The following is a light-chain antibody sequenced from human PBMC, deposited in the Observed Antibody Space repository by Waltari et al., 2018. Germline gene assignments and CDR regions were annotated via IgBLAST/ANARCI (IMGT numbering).Light chain of an antibody. CDR2: GAS. V-gene: IGKV1-17*03. CDR1: QGISNY. J-gene: IGKJ4*01. CDR3: LQYNSYPLT. Sequence: DIQMTQSPSASVSVGDRVTLTCRASQGISNYLAWFQQKPGKVPKRLIYGASSLQSGVPSTFSGSGSGTEVTLTISSLQPEDFATYYCLQYNSYPLTFGGGTKVEIK.